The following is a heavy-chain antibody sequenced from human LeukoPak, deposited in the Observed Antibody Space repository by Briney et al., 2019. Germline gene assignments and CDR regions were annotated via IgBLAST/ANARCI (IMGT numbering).Heavy chain of an antibody. J-gene: IGHJ3*02. V-gene: IGHV4-59*08. CDR2: VYYNGNT. CDR1: DGSISTSL. CDR3: ARHMYGNVIDAFDI. D-gene: IGHD4-23*01. Sequence: SETPSLTCTVSDGSISTSLSSWIRQPPGEGLEWIGYVYYNGNTDYNPSPTSRVITSNNTSNNQFSLKLSSVTAAATAMYYCARHMYGNVIDAFDIWGQGTMVTVSS.